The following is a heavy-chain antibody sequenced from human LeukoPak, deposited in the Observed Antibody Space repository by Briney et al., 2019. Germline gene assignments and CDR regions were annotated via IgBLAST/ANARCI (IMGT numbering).Heavy chain of an antibody. D-gene: IGHD3-3*01. CDR1: GGSIRSSYYY. V-gene: IGHV4-39*07. CDR2: IYDSGST. Sequence: SETLSLTCTVSGGSIRSSYYYWGWIRQPPGKGLEWIGSIYDSGSTYYNPSLKSRVTISVDTSKNQFSLKLSSVTAADTAVYYCARGGVVADYWGQGTLVTVSS. CDR3: ARGGVVADY. J-gene: IGHJ4*02.